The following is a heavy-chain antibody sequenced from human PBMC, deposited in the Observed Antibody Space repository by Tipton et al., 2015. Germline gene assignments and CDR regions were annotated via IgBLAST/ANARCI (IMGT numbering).Heavy chain of an antibody. J-gene: IGHJ6*02. D-gene: IGHD5-24*01. CDR1: GGSMSSYS. CDR2: IQYSGST. Sequence: LRLSCTVAGGSMSSYSWSWIRQPPGKELEWIGYIQYSGSTNYNPSLKRRVTISLDTSKNQFSLTLNSVAAADTAVYYCARDLEHGMDVWGQGSTVTVSS. V-gene: IGHV4-59*01. CDR3: ARDLEHGMDV.